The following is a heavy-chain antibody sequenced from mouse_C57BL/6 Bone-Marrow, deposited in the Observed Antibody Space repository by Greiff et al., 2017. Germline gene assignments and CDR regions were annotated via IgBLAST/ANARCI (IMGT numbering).Heavy chain of an antibody. J-gene: IGHJ2*01. CDR3: ARSGYYGSSPYYFDY. V-gene: IGHV1-19*01. CDR1: GYTFTDYY. Sequence: EVQLQQSGPVLVKPGASVKMSCKASGYTFTDYYMNWVKQSHGKSLEWIGVINPYNGGTSYNQKFKGKATLTVDKSSSTAYMELKSLTSEDSAVYYCARSGYYGSSPYYFDYWGQGTTLTVSS. CDR2: INPYNGGT. D-gene: IGHD1-1*01.